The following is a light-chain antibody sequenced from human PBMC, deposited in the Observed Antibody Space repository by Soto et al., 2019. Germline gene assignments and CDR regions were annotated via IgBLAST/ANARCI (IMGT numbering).Light chain of an antibody. Sequence: QSVLTQPPSASGTPGLRVTISCSGSSSNIGSNTVNWYKQLPGTAPKHLIYFNNQRPSGVPDRFSGSKSGTSASPAISGPQSEDEADYYCSALEDSPNGQDVFGGGTKLTVL. CDR3: SALEDSPNGQDV. CDR1: SSNIGSNT. CDR2: FNN. V-gene: IGLV1-44*01. J-gene: IGLJ2*01.